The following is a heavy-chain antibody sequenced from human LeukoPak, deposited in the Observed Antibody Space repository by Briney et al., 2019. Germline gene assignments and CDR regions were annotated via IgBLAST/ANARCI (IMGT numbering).Heavy chain of an antibody. V-gene: IGHV1-69*04. CDR1: GGTFSSYA. CDR2: IIPILGIA. Sequence: ASVKVSCKASGGTFSSYAISWVRQAPGQGLEWMGRIIPILGIANYAQRFQGRVTITADKSTSTAYMELSSLRSEDTAVYYCATRQDYDILTGYPSAEYFQHWGQGTLVTVSS. J-gene: IGHJ1*01. D-gene: IGHD3-9*01. CDR3: ATRQDYDILTGYPSAEYFQH.